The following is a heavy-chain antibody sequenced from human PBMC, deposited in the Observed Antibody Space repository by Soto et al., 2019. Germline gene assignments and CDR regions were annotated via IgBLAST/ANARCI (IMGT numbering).Heavy chain of an antibody. CDR1: GYTFINYG. D-gene: IGHD6-19*01. V-gene: IGHV1-18*01. J-gene: IGHJ4*02. Sequence: VQLVQSGAEVKESGASVKVSCKASGYTFINYGVAWVRRAPGQGPEWMGWISGSNGDTKYAQNLQNRVSLTTDTSTNTAYMELRSLRPDDTAIYFCGRGCLAVSGTYDYWGQGTLVTVSS. CDR2: ISGSNGDT. CDR3: GRGCLAVSGTYDY.